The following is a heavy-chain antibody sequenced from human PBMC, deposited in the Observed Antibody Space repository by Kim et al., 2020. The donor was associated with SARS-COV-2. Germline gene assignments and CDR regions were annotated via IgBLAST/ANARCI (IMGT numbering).Heavy chain of an antibody. D-gene: IGHD1-26*01. CDR3: AREGVGATIDY. CDR1: GFTFSDHY. J-gene: IGHJ4*02. CDR2: TRNKANSYTT. Sequence: GGSLRLSCAASGFTFSDHYMDWVRQAPGKGLEWVGRTRNKANSYTTEYAASVKGRFTISRDDSKNSLYLQMNSLKTEDTAVYYCAREGVGATIDYWGQGTLVTVSS. V-gene: IGHV3-72*01.